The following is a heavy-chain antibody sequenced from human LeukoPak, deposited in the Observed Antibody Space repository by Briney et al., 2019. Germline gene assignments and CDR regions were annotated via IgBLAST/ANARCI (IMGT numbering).Heavy chain of an antibody. CDR1: GFTFSDRY. CDR2: TSSSSSYT. V-gene: IGHV3-11*03. Sequence: GRSLRLSCSASGFTFSDRYMDWVRQDPGKGLERVSYTSSSSSYTKYADSVKGRFTISRDNAKNSLYLQMNSLRAEDTAVYYCARKYNWNDGWGQGTLVTVSS. D-gene: IGHD6-6*01. J-gene: IGHJ5*02. CDR3: ARKYNWNDG.